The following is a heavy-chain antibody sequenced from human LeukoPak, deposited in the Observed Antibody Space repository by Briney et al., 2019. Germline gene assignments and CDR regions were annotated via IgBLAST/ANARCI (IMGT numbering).Heavy chain of an antibody. CDR3: AILNMIVVVITDGAFDY. CDR1: GYTFTSYY. CDR2: INPSGGST. D-gene: IGHD3-22*01. J-gene: IGHJ4*02. Sequence: ASVKVSCKASGYTFTSYYMHWVRQAPGQGLEWMGIINPSGGSTSYAQKFQGRVTMTRDMSTSTVYMELSSLRSEDTAAYYCAILNMIVVVITDGAFDYWGQGTLVTVSS. V-gene: IGHV1-46*01.